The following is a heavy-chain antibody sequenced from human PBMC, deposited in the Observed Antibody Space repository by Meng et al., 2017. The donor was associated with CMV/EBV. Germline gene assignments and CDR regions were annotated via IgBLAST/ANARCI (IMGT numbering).Heavy chain of an antibody. Sequence: ASVKVSCKASGYTFTSYYMHWVRQAPGQGLEWMGIINPSGGSTSYAQKFQGRVTMTRDTSTSTVYMELSSLRSEDTAVYYCARESGSGSYYIHYGMDVWGQGTMVTVSS. CDR3: ARESGSGSYYIHYGMDV. V-gene: IGHV1-46*01. CDR1: GYTFTSYY. D-gene: IGHD3-10*01. J-gene: IGHJ6*02. CDR2: INPSGGST.